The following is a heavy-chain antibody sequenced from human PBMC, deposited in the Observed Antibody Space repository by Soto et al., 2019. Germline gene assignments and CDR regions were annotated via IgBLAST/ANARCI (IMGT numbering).Heavy chain of an antibody. Sequence: GGSLRLSCAASGFTFSNNAMSWVRQAPGKGLEWVSAISGGGSSTFYADSVKGRFTISRDNSKNTLLLQMNSLGAEDTAVYYCAKDSNKYSSSLRGRYFDYWGQGIGVTVSS. CDR1: GFTFSNNA. CDR3: AKDSNKYSSSLRGRYFDY. D-gene: IGHD4-4*01. J-gene: IGHJ4*02. V-gene: IGHV3-23*01. CDR2: ISGGGSST.